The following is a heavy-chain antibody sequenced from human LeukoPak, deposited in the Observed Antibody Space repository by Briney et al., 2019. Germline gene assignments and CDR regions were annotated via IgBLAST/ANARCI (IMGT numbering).Heavy chain of an antibody. D-gene: IGHD3-10*01. CDR2: ISSNGGST. V-gene: IGHV3-64*01. J-gene: IGHJ4*02. CDR1: GFTFSNYA. CDR3: ARDRTHYYGSGSYQLFDY. Sequence: GGSQRLSCAASGFTFSNYAMHWVRQAPGKGLEYVSAISSNGGSTYYANSVKGRFTISRDNSKNTLYLQMGSLRAEDMAVYYCARDRTHYYGSGSYQLFDYWGRGSLVTVSS.